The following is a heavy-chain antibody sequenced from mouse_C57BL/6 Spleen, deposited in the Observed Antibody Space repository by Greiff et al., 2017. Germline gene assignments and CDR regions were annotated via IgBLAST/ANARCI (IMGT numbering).Heavy chain of an antibody. CDR2: IYPGSGST. V-gene: IGHV1-55*01. CDR3: ARPAYSNQGAMDY. J-gene: IGHJ4*01. D-gene: IGHD2-5*01. CDR1: GYTFTSYW. Sequence: VQLQQPGAELVKPGASVKMSCKASGYTFTSYWITWVKQRPGQGLEWIGDIYPGSGSTNYNEKFKSKATLTVDTSSSTAYMQLSSLTSEDSAVYYCARPAYSNQGAMDYWGQGTSVTVSS.